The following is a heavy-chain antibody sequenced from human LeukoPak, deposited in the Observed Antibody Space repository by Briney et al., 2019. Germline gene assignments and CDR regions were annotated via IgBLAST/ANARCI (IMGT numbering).Heavy chain of an antibody. D-gene: IGHD6-13*01. CDR2: INHSGST. J-gene: IGHJ5*02. CDR3: ARGRSSSWYSSLRYNWFDP. V-gene: IGHV4-34*01. Sequence: SETLSLTCAVYGVSFSGYYWSWIRQPPGKGLEWIGEINHSGSTNYNPSLKSRVTISVDTSKNQFSLKLSSVTAADTAVYYCARGRSSSWYSSLRYNWFDPWGQGTLVTVSS. CDR1: GVSFSGYY.